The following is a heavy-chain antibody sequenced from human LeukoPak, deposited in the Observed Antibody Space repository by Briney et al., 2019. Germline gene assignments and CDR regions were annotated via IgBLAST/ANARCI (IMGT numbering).Heavy chain of an antibody. V-gene: IGHV4-31*03. CDR3: ARDRGGAAAGTDNWFDP. D-gene: IGHD6-13*01. Sequence: SQTLSLTCTVSGGSISSGGYYWSWIRQHPGKGLEWIGYIYYSGSTYYNPSLKSRVTISVDTSKNQFSLKLSPVTAADTAVYYCARDRGGAAAGTDNWFDPWGQGTLVTVSS. J-gene: IGHJ5*02. CDR1: GGSISSGGYY. CDR2: IYYSGST.